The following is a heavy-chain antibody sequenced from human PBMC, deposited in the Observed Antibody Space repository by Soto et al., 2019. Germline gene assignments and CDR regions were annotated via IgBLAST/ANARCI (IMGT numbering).Heavy chain of an antibody. CDR1: GFTFDDYA. D-gene: IGHD6-13*01. CDR3: AKDTSAAGTGAIDY. V-gene: IGHV3-9*01. J-gene: IGHJ4*02. Sequence: RLSCAASGFTFDDYAMHWVRQAPGKGLEWVSGISWNSGSIGYADSVKGRFTISRDNAKNSLYLQMNSLRAEDTALYYCAKDTSAAGTGAIDYWGQGTLVTVSS. CDR2: ISWNSGSI.